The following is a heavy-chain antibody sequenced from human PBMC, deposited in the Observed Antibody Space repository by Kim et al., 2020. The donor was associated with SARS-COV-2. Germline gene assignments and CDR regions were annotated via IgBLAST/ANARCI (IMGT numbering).Heavy chain of an antibody. Sequence: TYYAASVQGRFTVSRDNSKNTLYLQMNSRRAEDTALYYCAKDPGKLTAVDDWGQGTLVTVSS. CDR3: AKDPGKLTAVDD. V-gene: IGHV3-23*01. D-gene: IGHD4-4*01. J-gene: IGHJ4*02. CDR2: T.